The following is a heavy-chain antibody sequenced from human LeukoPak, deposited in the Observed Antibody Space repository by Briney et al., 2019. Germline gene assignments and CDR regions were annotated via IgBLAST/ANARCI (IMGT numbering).Heavy chain of an antibody. V-gene: IGHV1-46*01. CDR1: GYTFISYY. J-gene: IGHJ4*02. CDR3: ARVPGTGYYDY. D-gene: IGHD3/OR15-3a*01. CDR2: INPSGGST. Sequence: GASVKVSCKASGYTFISYYIHWVRQAPGQGLEWMGIINPSGGSTSYAQKFQGRVTMTRDTSTSTVYMELRTLRSEDTAVYYCARVPGTGYYDYWGQGTLVTVSS.